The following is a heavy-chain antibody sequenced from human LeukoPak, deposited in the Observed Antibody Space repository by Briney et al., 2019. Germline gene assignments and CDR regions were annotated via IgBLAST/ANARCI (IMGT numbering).Heavy chain of an antibody. J-gene: IGHJ4*02. Sequence: GGSLRLSCAASGFTFTSYATSWVRQAPGKGLEWVSGISGSGGDTYYADSVKGRFTISRDNSKNTLYLQMNNLRAEDTAVYYCAKWKYSNSGIDDYWGQGTLVTVSS. CDR3: AKWKYSNSGIDDY. CDR2: ISGSGGDT. CDR1: GFTFTSYA. D-gene: IGHD6-6*01. V-gene: IGHV3-23*01.